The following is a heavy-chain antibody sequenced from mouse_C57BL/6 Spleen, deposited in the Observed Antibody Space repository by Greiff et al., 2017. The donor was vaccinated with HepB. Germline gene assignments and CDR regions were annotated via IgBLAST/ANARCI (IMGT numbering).Heavy chain of an antibody. Sequence: VKLQESGPELVKPGASVKISCKASGYSFTSYYIHWVKQRPGQGLEWIGWIYPGSGNTKYNEKFKGKATLTADTSSSTAYMQLSSLTSEDSAVYYCARRGGITTVVDWYFDVWGTGTTVTVSS. V-gene: IGHV1-66*01. J-gene: IGHJ1*03. CDR2: IYPGSGNT. CDR3: ARRGGITTVVDWYFDV. D-gene: IGHD1-1*01. CDR1: GYSFTSYY.